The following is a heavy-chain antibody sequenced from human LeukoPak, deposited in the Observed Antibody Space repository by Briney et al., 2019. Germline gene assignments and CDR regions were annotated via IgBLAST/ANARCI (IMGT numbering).Heavy chain of an antibody. CDR1: GFNLNHFE. CDR2: IYSGGST. D-gene: IGHD6-13*01. CDR3: ARSNCDSCYRGVWYYFDF. J-gene: IGHJ4*02. V-gene: IGHV3-66*01. Sequence: GGSLRLSCVASGFNLNHFEIHWVRQAPGKGLEWVSVIYSGGSTYYADSVKGRFTISRDNSKNTLFLQMNSLRAEDTAVYYCARSNCDSCYRGVWYYFDFWGQGTLVTVSS.